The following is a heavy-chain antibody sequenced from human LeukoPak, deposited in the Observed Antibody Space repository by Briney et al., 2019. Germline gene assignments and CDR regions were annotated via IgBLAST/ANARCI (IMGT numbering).Heavy chain of an antibody. CDR2: ISDSGRTI. CDR1: GFTFSDYY. Sequence: GGSLRLSCAASGFTFSDYYMSWFRQAPGKGLEWFSYISDSGRTIFYADSVKGRFTISRDNAKHSLYLQKNSVRGEDTAVYFCARAYERTHYDFWGQGALVTVSS. D-gene: IGHD3-22*01. CDR3: ARAYERTHYDF. J-gene: IGHJ4*02. V-gene: IGHV3-11*04.